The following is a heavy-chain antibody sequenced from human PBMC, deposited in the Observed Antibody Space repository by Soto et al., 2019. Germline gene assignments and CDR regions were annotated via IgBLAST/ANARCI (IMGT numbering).Heavy chain of an antibody. Sequence: QVQLQESGPGLVKPSETLSLTCNVSGGSISTYYWSWVRQPAGRALEWIGRVYTSGSTNYNPSLKGGLTMSVDTSKTQFSLKLSSVTAADTAVYYCAKNGDFWSWGMDVWGQGTTVTVSS. CDR1: GGSISTYY. CDR2: VYTSGST. D-gene: IGHD3-3*01. CDR3: AKNGDFWSWGMDV. J-gene: IGHJ6*02. V-gene: IGHV4-4*07.